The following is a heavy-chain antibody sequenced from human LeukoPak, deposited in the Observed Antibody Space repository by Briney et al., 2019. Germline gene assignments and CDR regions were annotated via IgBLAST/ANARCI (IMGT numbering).Heavy chain of an antibody. J-gene: IGHJ4*02. Sequence: SETPSLTCTVSGASITSSSYYWGWIRQAPGKGPEWIGNMDYSGTTYYSPYLNSRVIISVDTSKNKFSLELKSVTAADTAVYYCARMVHNFDDVWGSYRSTGFDYWGQGALVTVSS. D-gene: IGHD3-16*02. V-gene: IGHV4-39*01. CDR1: GASITSSSYY. CDR3: ARMVHNFDDVWGSYRSTGFDY. CDR2: MDYSGTT.